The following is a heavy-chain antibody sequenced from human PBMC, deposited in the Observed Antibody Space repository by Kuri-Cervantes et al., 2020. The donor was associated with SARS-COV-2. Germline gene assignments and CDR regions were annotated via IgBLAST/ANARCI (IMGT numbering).Heavy chain of an antibody. CDR1: GFTFSSYS. J-gene: IGHJ6*02. Sequence: GESLKISCAASGFTFSSYSMNWVRQASGKGLEWVSYISSSSSTIYYADSVKGRFTISRDNAKNSLYLQMNSLRDEDTAVYYCAREGVREIYYYYYYGMDVWGQGTTVTVSS. D-gene: IGHD2-8*01. CDR2: ISSSSSTI. V-gene: IGHV3-48*02. CDR3: AREGVREIYYYYYYGMDV.